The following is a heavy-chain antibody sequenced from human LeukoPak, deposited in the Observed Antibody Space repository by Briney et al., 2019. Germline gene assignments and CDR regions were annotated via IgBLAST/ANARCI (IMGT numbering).Heavy chain of an antibody. CDR1: GGSISSYY. Sequence: SETLSLTCTVSGGSISSYYWSWIRQPPGKGLEWIGYIYYSGSTYYNPSLKSRVTISVDTSKNQFSLKLSSVTAADTAVYYCARAASYCGGDCYPESWFDPWGQGTLVTVSS. V-gene: IGHV4-59*08. CDR3: ARAASYCGGDCYPESWFDP. D-gene: IGHD2-21*02. J-gene: IGHJ5*02. CDR2: IYYSGST.